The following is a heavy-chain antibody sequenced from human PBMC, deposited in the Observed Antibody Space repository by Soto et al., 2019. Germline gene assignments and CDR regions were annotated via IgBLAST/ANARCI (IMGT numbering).Heavy chain of an antibody. CDR2: INQDGSEK. J-gene: IGHJ4*02. CDR3: ARDGVAAGLYLDN. V-gene: IGHV3-7*01. D-gene: IGHD2-15*01. Sequence: GGSLRLSCAASGFIFRSYWMSWVRQAPGKGLEWVANINQDGSEKYYVDSVRGRFIISRDNAENSLYLQMNSLRAEDTALYYCARDGVAAGLYLDNWGQGTLVTVSS. CDR1: GFIFRSYW.